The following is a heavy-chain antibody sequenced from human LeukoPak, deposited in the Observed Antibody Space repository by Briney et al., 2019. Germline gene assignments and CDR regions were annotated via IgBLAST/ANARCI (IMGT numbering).Heavy chain of an antibody. CDR3: ARGSRRSYFDY. V-gene: IGHV4-4*02. J-gene: IGHJ4*02. CDR1: GTSISNSIW. CDR2: VYHSGST. Sequence: SETLSLTCTVSGTSISNSIWWTWIRQPPGKGLEWIGEVYHSGSTNYNPSLKSRVTISVDTSKNQFSLKLSSVTAAGTAVYYCARGSRRSYFDYWGPGALVLVSS.